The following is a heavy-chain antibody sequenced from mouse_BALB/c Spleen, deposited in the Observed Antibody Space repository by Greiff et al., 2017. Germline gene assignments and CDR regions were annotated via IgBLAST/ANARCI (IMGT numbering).Heavy chain of an antibody. CDR1: GYTFTSYW. CDR2: IYPSDSYT. CDR3: TRYDYYGSLYFDY. D-gene: IGHD2-1*01. J-gene: IGHJ2*01. V-gene: IGHV1-69*02. Sequence: QVQLQQPGAELVRPGASVKLSCKASGYTFTSYWINWVKQRPGQGLEWIGNIYPSDSYTNYNQKFKDKATLTVDKSSSTAYMQLSSPTSEDSAVYYCTRYDYYGSLYFDYWGQGTTLTVSS.